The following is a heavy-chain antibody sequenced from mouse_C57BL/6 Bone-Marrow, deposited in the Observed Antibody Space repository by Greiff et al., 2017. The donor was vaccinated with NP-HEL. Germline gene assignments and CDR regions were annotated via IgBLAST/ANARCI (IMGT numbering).Heavy chain of an antibody. Sequence: VQLQQSGPVLVKPGASVKMSCKASGYTFTDYYMNWVKQSHGKSLEWIGVINPYNGGTSYNQKFKGKATLTVDKSSSTAYMELNSLTSEDSAVYYCARDDGYDGFDYWGQGNTLTVSA. CDR3: ARDDGYDGFDY. J-gene: IGHJ2*01. D-gene: IGHD2-2*01. CDR1: GYTFTDYY. V-gene: IGHV1-19*01. CDR2: INPYNGGT.